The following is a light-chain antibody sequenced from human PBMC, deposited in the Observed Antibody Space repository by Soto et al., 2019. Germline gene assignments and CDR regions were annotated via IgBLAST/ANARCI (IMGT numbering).Light chain of an antibody. Sequence: EIVLTQSPATLSLSPGERATLSCGASQSVGNNYLAWYQQKPGLAPRLLIHDASSRATGIPDRFSGSGSGTDFTLTISGLDPDDFAVYYCQQYARSPRTFGQGTKVEIK. CDR2: DAS. V-gene: IGKV3D-20*01. CDR1: QSVGNNY. J-gene: IGKJ1*01. CDR3: QQYARSPRT.